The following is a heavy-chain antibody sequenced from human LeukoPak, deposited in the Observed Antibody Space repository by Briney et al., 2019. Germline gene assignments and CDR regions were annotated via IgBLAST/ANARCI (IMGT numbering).Heavy chain of an antibody. D-gene: IGHD6-19*01. J-gene: IGHJ4*02. CDR2: INTISGGT. CDR1: GYTFTGYY. Sequence: WASVKVSCKASGYTFTGYYIHWVRQAPGQGLEWIGWINTISGGTNYAQKFQGRVTMTRDTSISTAYMELSRLTSDDTAVYYCARGREVAGTVGYWGQGALVTVSS. CDR3: ARGREVAGTVGY. V-gene: IGHV1-2*02.